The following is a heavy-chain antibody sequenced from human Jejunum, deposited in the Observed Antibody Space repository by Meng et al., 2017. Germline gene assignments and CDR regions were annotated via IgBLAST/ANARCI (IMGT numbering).Heavy chain of an antibody. J-gene: IGHJ4*02. D-gene: IGHD4-17*01. CDR2: ISSDGSQK. V-gene: IGHV3-33*05. Sequence: GESLKISCAASGIPFSRSGMHWVRQGPGEGLEWVTFISSDGSQKYYVDSVKGRFTVSRDNSKNTLFLQMDSLRADDTAVYYCAGDKGTTSCDTWGQGTPVTVSS. CDR1: GIPFSRSG. CDR3: AGDKGTTSCDT.